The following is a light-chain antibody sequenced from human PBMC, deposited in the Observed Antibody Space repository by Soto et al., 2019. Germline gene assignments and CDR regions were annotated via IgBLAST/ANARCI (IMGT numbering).Light chain of an antibody. CDR1: SSNIGAGYD. CDR2: GNT. Sequence: QAVVTQPPSVSGAPGQRVTISCTGSSSNIGAGYDVHWYQQLPGTAPKLLIYGNTNRPSGVPDRFSASKSGTSASLAITGLQAEDEVDYYCQSYDSSLSGYVFGTGTKLTVL. CDR3: QSYDSSLSGYV. V-gene: IGLV1-40*01. J-gene: IGLJ1*01.